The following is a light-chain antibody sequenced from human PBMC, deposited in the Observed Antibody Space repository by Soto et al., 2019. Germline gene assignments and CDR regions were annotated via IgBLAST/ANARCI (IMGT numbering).Light chain of an antibody. CDR2: DAS. Sequence: DIQMTQSPSTLSASVGDRVTITCRASQSISSWLAWYQQKPGKAPKLLIFDASSLESGTPSRFSGSGSGTDFTLTISSLQPEDFATYYCQQSYSTPGTFGQGTKVDIK. CDR1: QSISSW. J-gene: IGKJ1*01. V-gene: IGKV1-39*01. CDR3: QQSYSTPGT.